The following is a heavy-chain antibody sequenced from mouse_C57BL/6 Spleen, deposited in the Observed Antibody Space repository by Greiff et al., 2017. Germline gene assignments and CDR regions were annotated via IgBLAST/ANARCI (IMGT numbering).Heavy chain of an antibody. V-gene: IGHV1-50*01. CDR2: IDPSDSYT. J-gene: IGHJ3*01. D-gene: IGHD2-5*01. CDR3: AKGSGGYYSNYGFAY. CDR1: GYTFTSYW. Sequence: VQLQQPGAELVKPGASVKLSCKASGYTFTSYWMQWVKQRPGQGLEWIGEIDPSDSYTNYNQKFKGKATLTVDTSSSTAYMQLSSLTSEDSAVYYCAKGSGGYYSNYGFAYWGQGTLVTVSA.